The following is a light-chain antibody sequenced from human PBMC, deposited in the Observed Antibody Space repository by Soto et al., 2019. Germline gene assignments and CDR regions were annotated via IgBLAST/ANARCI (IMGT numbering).Light chain of an antibody. CDR3: QQYSKWPT. CDR2: GTA. Sequence: EIVMTQSPATLSVSPGDRATLSCRASQSVSGNLAWYQQKPGQAPRLLIYGTASRATAIPARFSGSGSGTEFTLTISSLQSEDFAVYYCQQYSKWPTFGQGTRLEIK. CDR1: QSVSGN. V-gene: IGKV3-15*01. J-gene: IGKJ5*01.